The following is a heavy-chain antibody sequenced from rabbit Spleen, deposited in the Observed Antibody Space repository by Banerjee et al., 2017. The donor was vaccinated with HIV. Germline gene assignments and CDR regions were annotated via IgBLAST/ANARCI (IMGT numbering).Heavy chain of an antibody. CDR1: GIDFSNYNF. Sequence: QSLEESGGDLVKPGASLTLTCIASGIDFSNYNFVCWVRQAPGKGLEWIACIDIGSRDFTFYASWAKGRFTISKTSSTTVTLQMTSLTVADTATYFCARDTGSSFSTYGMDLWGPGTLVTVS. CDR2: IDIGSRDFT. CDR3: ARDTGSSFSTYGMDL. V-gene: IGHV1S40*01. D-gene: IGHD8-1*01. J-gene: IGHJ6*01.